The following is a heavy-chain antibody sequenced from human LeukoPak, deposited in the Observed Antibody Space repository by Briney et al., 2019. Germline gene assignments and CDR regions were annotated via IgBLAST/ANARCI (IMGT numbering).Heavy chain of an antibody. D-gene: IGHD2-2*01. CDR1: GGSISSYY. CDR3: ARDGEIVYQLGGNWFDP. V-gene: IGHV4-4*07. J-gene: IGHJ5*02. Sequence: SETLSLTCTVSGGSISSYYWSWIRQPAGKGLEWIGRIYTSGSTNYNPSLKSRVTMSVDTSKNQFSLKLSSVTAADPAVYYCARDGEIVYQLGGNWFDPWGQGTLVTVSS. CDR2: IYTSGST.